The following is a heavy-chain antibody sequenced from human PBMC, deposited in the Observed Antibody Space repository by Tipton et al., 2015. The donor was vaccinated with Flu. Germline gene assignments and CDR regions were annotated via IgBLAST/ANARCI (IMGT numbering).Heavy chain of an antibody. J-gene: IGHJ6*02. CDR2: THTSGNT. CDR1: GGSISRYY. Sequence: TLSLTCTVSGGSISRYYWSWIRQPVGKGPEWIGRTHTSGNTNYNSSFGSRLTMSVDTSKSQFSMTLTSVTVADTAVYYCSRSVTNYFYYGMDVWGQGTTVTVSS. V-gene: IGHV4-4*07. CDR3: SRSVTNYFYYGMDV.